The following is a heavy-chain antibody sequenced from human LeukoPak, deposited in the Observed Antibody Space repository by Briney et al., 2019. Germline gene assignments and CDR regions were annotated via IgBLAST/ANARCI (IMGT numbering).Heavy chain of an antibody. J-gene: IGHJ4*02. CDR2: INPDGSTT. CDR3: VRDLRESDF. CDR1: GFTFSSYW. V-gene: IGHV3-74*01. Sequence: GGSLRLSCAASGFTFSSYWMPWVRQAPGKGLGWFSRINPDGSTTNYADSVQGRFTISRDNAKNMLYLQMNSLRAEDTAVYYCVRDLRESDFWGQGTLVTVSS.